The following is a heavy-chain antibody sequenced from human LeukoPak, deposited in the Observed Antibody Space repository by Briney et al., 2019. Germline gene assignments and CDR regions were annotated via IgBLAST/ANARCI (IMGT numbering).Heavy chain of an antibody. Sequence: SETLSLTCTVSGGSISSYYWSWIRQPPGKGLEWIGYIYYSGSTNYNPSLKSRVTMSVDTSKNQFSLKLSSVTAADTAVYYCARDLEWFGDAFDIWGQGTMVTVSS. V-gene: IGHV4-59*12. J-gene: IGHJ3*02. CDR3: ARDLEWFGDAFDI. CDR1: GGSISSYY. D-gene: IGHD3-10*01. CDR2: IYYSGST.